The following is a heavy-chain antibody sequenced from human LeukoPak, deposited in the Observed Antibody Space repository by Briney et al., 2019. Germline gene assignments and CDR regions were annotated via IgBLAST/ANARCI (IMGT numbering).Heavy chain of an antibody. Sequence: GASVKVSCKASGGTFSSYAISWVRQAPGQGLEWMGWINPNSGGTNYAQKFQGWVTMTRDTSISTAYMELSRLRSDDTAVYYCARRGPKGIYYGSATDAFDIWGQGTMVTVSS. CDR2: INPNSGGT. J-gene: IGHJ3*02. CDR3: ARRGPKGIYYGSATDAFDI. V-gene: IGHV1-2*04. D-gene: IGHD3-10*01. CDR1: GGTFSSYA.